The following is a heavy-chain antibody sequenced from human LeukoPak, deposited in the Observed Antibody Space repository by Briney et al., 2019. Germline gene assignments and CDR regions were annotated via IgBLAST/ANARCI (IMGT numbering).Heavy chain of an antibody. CDR3: AREEVPAAYDY. Sequence: GGSLGLSCAASGFTFSDYYMSWIRQAPGKGLEWVSYISSSGSTIYYADSVKGRFTISRDNAKNSLYLQMNSLRAEDTAVYYCAREEVPAAYDYWGQGTLVTVSS. V-gene: IGHV3-11*01. J-gene: IGHJ4*02. D-gene: IGHD2-2*01. CDR2: ISSSGSTI. CDR1: GFTFSDYY.